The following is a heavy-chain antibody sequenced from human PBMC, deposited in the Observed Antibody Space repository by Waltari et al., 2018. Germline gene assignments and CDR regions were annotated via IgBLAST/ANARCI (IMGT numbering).Heavy chain of an antibody. D-gene: IGHD2-2*02. J-gene: IGHJ6*02. CDR3: ARRVCSSTSCYTGMNYYYYGMDV. CDR2: IDYSGST. Sequence: QVQLQESGPGLVKPSETLSLTCTVSGGSISSYYWSWIRPPPGKELERFGYIDYSGSTNDNPSLKRRVTRSVDTSKSQFSLKLSCVTAADTAVYYCARRVCSSTSCYTGMNYYYYGMDVWGQGTTVTVSS. CDR1: GGSISSYY. V-gene: IGHV4-59*01.